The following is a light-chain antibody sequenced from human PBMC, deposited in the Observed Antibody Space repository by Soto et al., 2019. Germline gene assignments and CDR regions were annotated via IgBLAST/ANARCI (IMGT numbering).Light chain of an antibody. CDR3: QQYGGSPPYT. CDR2: GAS. V-gene: IGKV3-20*01. CDR1: HSVSSSY. Sequence: EIVLTQSPGTLSLSPGERATLSCRASHSVSSSYLAWYQQKPGQAPRLLIYGASSRATGIPDRFSGSEYGTDFTLTISRLEPEDFAVYYCQQYGGSPPYTFGQGTKLEIK. J-gene: IGKJ2*01.